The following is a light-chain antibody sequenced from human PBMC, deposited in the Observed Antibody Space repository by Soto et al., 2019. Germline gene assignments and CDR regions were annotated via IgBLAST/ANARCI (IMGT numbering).Light chain of an antibody. CDR2: EGS. CDR1: TSVVGTYNF. V-gene: IGLV2-23*01. Sequence: QSALTQPASVSGPPGQSITISCTGTTSVVGTYNFVSWYQQHPGKAPKLMIFEGSKRPSGVSYRFSGSKSGNTASLTISALQPEDEADYYCSSYAGSNTLLFGGGTQLTVL. J-gene: IGLJ2*01. CDR3: SSYAGSNTLL.